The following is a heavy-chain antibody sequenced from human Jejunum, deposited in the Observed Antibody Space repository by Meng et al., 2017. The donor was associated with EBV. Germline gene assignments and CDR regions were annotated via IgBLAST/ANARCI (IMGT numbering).Heavy chain of an antibody. CDR3: ARVRCSGGSCFYFDY. J-gene: IGHJ4*02. Sequence: QVQLQESGPGLVNPSGTLSLTCAVSGGSITSSDWWTWFRQPPGEGLEWIGEIYHDGSSNYSPSLKSRVTILLDKSENHFSLKLNSVTAADTAVYYCARVRCSGGSCFYFDYWGQGALVTVAS. D-gene: IGHD2-15*01. CDR2: IYHDGSS. CDR1: GGSITSSDW. V-gene: IGHV4-4*02.